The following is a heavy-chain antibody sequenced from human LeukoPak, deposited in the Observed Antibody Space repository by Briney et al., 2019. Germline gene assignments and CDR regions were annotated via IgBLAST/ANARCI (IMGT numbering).Heavy chain of an antibody. J-gene: IGHJ4*02. Sequence: GGSLRLSCAASGFTFSSYWMHWVRQAPGKGLVWVSRINRDGSSTSYAGSVKGRFTISRDNSKNTLYLQMNSLRAEDTAVYYCARDNPPNHIRYYFDYWGQGTLVTVSS. V-gene: IGHV3-74*01. D-gene: IGHD1-14*01. CDR2: INRDGSST. CDR1: GFTFSSYW. CDR3: ARDNPPNHIRYYFDY.